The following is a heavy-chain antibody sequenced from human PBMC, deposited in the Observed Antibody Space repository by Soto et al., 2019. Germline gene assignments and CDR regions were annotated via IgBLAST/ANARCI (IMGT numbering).Heavy chain of an antibody. Sequence: EVQLVESGGGLVQPGGSLRLSXAAXGFTFSXYSMNWVRQAPGKGLEWVSYISSSSSTIYYADSVKGRFTISRDNAKNSLYLQMNSLRDEDTAVYYCARDFVVVVPFDYYYYGMDVWGQGTTVTVSS. CDR2: ISSSSSTI. CDR1: GFTFSXYS. J-gene: IGHJ6*02. D-gene: IGHD3-22*01. V-gene: IGHV3-48*02. CDR3: ARDFVVVVPFDYYYYGMDV.